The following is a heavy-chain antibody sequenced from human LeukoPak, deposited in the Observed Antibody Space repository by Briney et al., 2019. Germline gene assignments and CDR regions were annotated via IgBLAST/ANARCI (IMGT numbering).Heavy chain of an antibody. D-gene: IGHD6-19*01. J-gene: IGHJ4*02. V-gene: IGHV3-74*01. CDR2: INNDGSST. Sequence: GSLRLSCAASGFPFSSYWIHWVRPAPGKGLVWVSRINNDGSSTTYADSVKGRFTISRDNAKNTLYLQMNSLRAEDTAVYYCARGKVPVAGTGFDYWGQGTLVTVSS. CDR1: GFPFSSYW. CDR3: ARGKVPVAGTGFDY.